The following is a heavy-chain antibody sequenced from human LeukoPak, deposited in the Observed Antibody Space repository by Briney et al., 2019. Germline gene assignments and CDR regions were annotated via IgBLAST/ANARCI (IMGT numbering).Heavy chain of an antibody. V-gene: IGHV3-53*01. Sequence: PGGSLRLSCTVSGFTVSSDSMSWVRQAPGKGLEWVSFIYSGGSTHYSDSVKGRFTISRDDSKNSLYLQMNNLRAEDTAVYYCARVSHSSSWYILYYFDYWGQGTLVTVSS. J-gene: IGHJ4*02. CDR1: GFTVSSDS. CDR3: ARVSHSSSWYILYYFDY. D-gene: IGHD6-13*01. CDR2: IYSGGST.